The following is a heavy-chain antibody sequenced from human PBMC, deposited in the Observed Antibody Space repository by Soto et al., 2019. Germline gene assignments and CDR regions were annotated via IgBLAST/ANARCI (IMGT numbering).Heavy chain of an antibody. CDR1: GFTVSSNY. J-gene: IGHJ4*02. Sequence: EVKLVESGGGLIQPGGSLRLSCAASGFTVSSNYMSWVRQAPGKGLGWVSVIYSGGSIYYADSVKGRFTISRDNSKNTLSLQMNRVRAEDRAVYYCARGSEYNLHLDYWGQGTLVTVSS. CDR2: IYSGGSI. V-gene: IGHV3-53*01. D-gene: IGHD5-18*01. CDR3: ARGSEYNLHLDY.